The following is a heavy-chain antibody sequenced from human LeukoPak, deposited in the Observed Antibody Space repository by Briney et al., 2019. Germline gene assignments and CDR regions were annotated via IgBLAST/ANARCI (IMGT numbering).Heavy chain of an antibody. CDR2: ISGSGGST. D-gene: IGHD3-3*01. Sequence: QPGGSLRLSCAASGFTFSSCAMSWVRRAPGKGLEWVSSISGSGGSTYYADSVKGRFTISRDNSKNTLYLQMNSLRAEDTAVYYCAKFYYDFWSGYPHFDYWGQGTLVTVSS. J-gene: IGHJ4*02. V-gene: IGHV3-23*01. CDR1: GFTFSSCA. CDR3: AKFYYDFWSGYPHFDY.